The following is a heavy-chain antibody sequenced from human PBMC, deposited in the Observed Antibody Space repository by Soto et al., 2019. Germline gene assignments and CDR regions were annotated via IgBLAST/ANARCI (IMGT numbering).Heavy chain of an antibody. CDR3: ATRMTTAPY. CDR2: IYSGGGT. Sequence: EVRLVQSGGGLVQPGGSLRLSCAASLFIVSDNYMSWVRQAPGKGLEWVSLIYSGGGTDYAESVKGRFTISRDKTKNTLYPQMNSLKAEDTGIYYCATRMTTAPYWGQGTVVTVSS. V-gene: IGHV3-66*01. D-gene: IGHD4-17*01. CDR1: LFIVSDNY. J-gene: IGHJ4*02.